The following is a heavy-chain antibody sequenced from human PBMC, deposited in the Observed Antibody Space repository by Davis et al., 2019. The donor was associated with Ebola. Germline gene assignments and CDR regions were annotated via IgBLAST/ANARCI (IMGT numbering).Heavy chain of an antibody. CDR2: IKQDGSEK. CDR3: AREVGYSGSHFYYYYGMDV. D-gene: IGHD1-26*01. Sequence: LSLTCAASGFTFSSYWMSWVRQAPGKGLEWVANIKQDGSEKYYVDSVKGRFTISRDNAKNSLYLQMNSLRAEDTAVYYCAREVGYSGSHFYYYYGMDVWGQGTTVTVSS. CDR1: GFTFSSYW. J-gene: IGHJ6*02. V-gene: IGHV3-7*01.